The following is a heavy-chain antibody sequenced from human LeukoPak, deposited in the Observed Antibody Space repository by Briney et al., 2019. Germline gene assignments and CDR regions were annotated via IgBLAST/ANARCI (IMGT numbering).Heavy chain of an antibody. CDR1: GGSISSYY. CDR3: ARLVGARHVDY. CDR2: IYYSGST. J-gene: IGHJ4*02. Sequence: PSETLSLTCTVSGGSISSYYWSWIRQPPGKGLEWIGYIYYSGSTNYNPSLKSRVTISVDTSKNQFSLKLSSVTAADTAVYYCARLVGARHVDYWGQGNLVTVSS. V-gene: IGHV4-59*01. D-gene: IGHD1-26*01.